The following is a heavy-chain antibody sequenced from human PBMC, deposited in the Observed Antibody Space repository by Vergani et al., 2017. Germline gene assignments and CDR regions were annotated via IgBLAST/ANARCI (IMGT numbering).Heavy chain of an antibody. CDR2: IHYSENT. Sequence: QVQLQESGPGLVKSSETLSLTCSVSFDSIRNLNCNWIRQPPGKGLEWIGSIHYSENTNYNPSLKTRGTISVDTSKNQFSLTLTSDTAADTAAYYYASDTHSGQRADRWGQGILVTV. CDR3: ASDTHSGQRADR. V-gene: IGHV4-59*11. CDR1: FDSIRNLN. D-gene: IGHD6-19*01. J-gene: IGHJ5*02.